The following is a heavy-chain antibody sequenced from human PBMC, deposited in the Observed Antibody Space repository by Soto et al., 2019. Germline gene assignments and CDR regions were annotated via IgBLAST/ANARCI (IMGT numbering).Heavy chain of an antibody. CDR2: IYWDDDK. V-gene: IGHV2-5*02. CDR1: GFSLSTSGVG. D-gene: IGHD3-16*01. CDR3: PHRRRGSYFAY. J-gene: IGHJ4*02. Sequence: QITLKESGPTLVKPTQTLTLTCTFSGFSLSTSGVGVGWIRQPPGKALEWLALIYWDDDKRYSPSLKSRLTITPHTSKNQVVLTMTNMHPVDTATYYCPHRRRGSYFAYWGPGTLVTVSS.